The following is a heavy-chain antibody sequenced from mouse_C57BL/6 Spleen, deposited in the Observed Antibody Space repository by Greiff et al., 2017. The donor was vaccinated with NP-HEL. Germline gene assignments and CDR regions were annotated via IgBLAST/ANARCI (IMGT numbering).Heavy chain of an antibody. J-gene: IGHJ3*01. Sequence: EVKLLESGPGLVKPSQSLSLTCSVTGYSITSGYYWNWIRQFPGNKLEWMGYISYDGSNNYNPSLKNRISITRDTSKNQFFLKLNSVTTEDTATYYCARVGGLREAYWGQGTLVTVSA. CDR1: GYSITSGYY. CDR3: ARVGGLREAY. CDR2: ISYDGSN. V-gene: IGHV3-6*01. D-gene: IGHD2-4*01.